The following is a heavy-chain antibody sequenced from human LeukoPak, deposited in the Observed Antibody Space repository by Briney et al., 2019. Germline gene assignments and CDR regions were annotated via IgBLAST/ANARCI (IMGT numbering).Heavy chain of an antibody. Sequence: PGGSLRLSCAASGFTFSRYWMSWVRQAPGKGLEWVANMRQDGSEKHYLDSVKGRITISRDNAKNSLYLQMNSLRVEDTAVYFCARWGSELPDDAFDIWGQGTMVTVSS. J-gene: IGHJ3*02. CDR3: ARWGSELPDDAFDI. CDR2: MRQDGSEK. CDR1: GFTFSRYW. V-gene: IGHV3-7*01. D-gene: IGHD6-25*01.